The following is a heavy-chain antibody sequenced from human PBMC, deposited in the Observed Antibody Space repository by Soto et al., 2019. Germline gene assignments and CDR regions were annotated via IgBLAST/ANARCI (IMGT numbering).Heavy chain of an antibody. J-gene: IGHJ4*02. Sequence: GGSLRLSCAASGFTFSSYGMHWVRQAPGKGLEWVAVIWYDGSNKYYADSVKGRFTISRDNSKNTLYLQMNSLRAEDTAVYYCARDLSSSFYDFWSGYYTGIGYWGQGTLVTVSS. CDR2: IWYDGSNK. CDR1: GFTFSSYG. CDR3: ARDLSSSFYDFWSGYYTGIGY. D-gene: IGHD3-3*01. V-gene: IGHV3-33*01.